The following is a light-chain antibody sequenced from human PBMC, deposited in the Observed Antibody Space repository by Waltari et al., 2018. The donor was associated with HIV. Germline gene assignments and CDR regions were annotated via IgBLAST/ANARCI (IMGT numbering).Light chain of an antibody. Sequence: AIQLTQSPSSLSASVRDRVTITCRASQGIRSALAWYQQKTGKAPNLLIYDASTLESGVPSRFRGNGSGTDFTLTISSLQPEDFATYYCQQFNTYPLTFGGGTKVEIK. J-gene: IGKJ4*01. V-gene: IGKV1-13*02. CDR2: DAS. CDR1: QGIRSA. CDR3: QQFNTYPLT.